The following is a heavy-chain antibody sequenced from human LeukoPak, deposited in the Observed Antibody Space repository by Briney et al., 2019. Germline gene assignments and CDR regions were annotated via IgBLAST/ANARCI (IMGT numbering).Heavy chain of an antibody. J-gene: IGHJ4*02. D-gene: IGHD3-22*01. CDR1: GGSISSSNYY. V-gene: IGHV4-39*01. Sequence: SQSLSLTCTVSGGSISSSNYYWGWIRQPPGKGLECIGGMYYSGSTFYNPPLKSRVTISVDTSKNQFSLKLRSVTAADTAVYYCVRLNGGYYEAIFDYWGQGTLVTVSS. CDR2: MYYSGST. CDR3: VRLNGGYYEAIFDY.